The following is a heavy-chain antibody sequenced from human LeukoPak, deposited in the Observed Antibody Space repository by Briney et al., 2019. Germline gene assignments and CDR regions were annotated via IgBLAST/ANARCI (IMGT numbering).Heavy chain of an antibody. CDR3: AGDLEVGTVYYYGMDV. CDR1: GFTVSSNY. Sequence: GGSLRLSRAASGFTVSSNYMSWVRQAPGKGVEWVSVIYSGGSTYYADSVKGRFTISRDNSKNTLYLQMNSLRAEDTAVYYCAGDLEVGTVYYYGMDVWGQGTTVTVSS. CDR2: IYSGGST. D-gene: IGHD3/OR15-3a*01. V-gene: IGHV3-66*02. J-gene: IGHJ6*02.